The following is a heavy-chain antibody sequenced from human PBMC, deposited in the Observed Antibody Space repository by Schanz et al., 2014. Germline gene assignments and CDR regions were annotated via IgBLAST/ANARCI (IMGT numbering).Heavy chain of an antibody. J-gene: IGHJ4*02. Sequence: DVQLLESGGGLVQPGGSLRLSCAASGFTFSPYWMHWVRQAPGKGLVWVSRINGDGSNTNYADSVKGRFTISRDNSKNTLYLQMNSLRPEDTAVYYCAKYRGYYRVSGSYRELEYWGQGTLVTVSS. CDR2: INGDGSNT. CDR3: AKYRGYYRVSGSYRELEY. D-gene: IGHD3-10*01. V-gene: IGHV3-74*02. CDR1: GFTFSPYW.